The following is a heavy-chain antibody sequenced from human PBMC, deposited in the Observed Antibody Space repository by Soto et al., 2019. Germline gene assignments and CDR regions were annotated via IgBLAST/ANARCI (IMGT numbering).Heavy chain of an antibody. CDR1: GGSISRYY. CDR3: AGCWGGTFDS. CDR2: IYYSGST. Sequence: QVQLQESGPGLVKPSETLSLTCTVSGGSISRYYWSWIRQPPGKGLEWIGYIYYSGSTNYNPALKSRVTISVATSKNQFSPKLSSVTAGDTAVYYCAGCWGGTFDSWGQGTLVTVSS. V-gene: IGHV4-59*01. D-gene: IGHD2-21*01. J-gene: IGHJ5*01.